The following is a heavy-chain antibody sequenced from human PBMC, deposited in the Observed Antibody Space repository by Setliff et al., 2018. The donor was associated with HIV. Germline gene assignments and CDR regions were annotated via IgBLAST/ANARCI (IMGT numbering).Heavy chain of an antibody. J-gene: IGHJ4*02. CDR2: INAGNGDT. D-gene: IGHD6-13*01. V-gene: IGHV1-3*01. CDR3: AIGSSNWPHRPNNYYFDY. CDR1: GETFTTYA. Sequence: ASVKVSCKASGETFTTYALHWVRQAPGQRLEWMGWINAGNGDTKSSQKFQGRVTITRDTSASTAYMELSSLRSEDKGVYYCAIGSSNWPHRPNNYYFDYWGQGTPVTVSS.